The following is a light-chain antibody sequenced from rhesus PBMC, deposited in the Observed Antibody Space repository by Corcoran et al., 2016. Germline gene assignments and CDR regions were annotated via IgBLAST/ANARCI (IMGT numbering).Light chain of an antibody. CDR3: QQYSNWPHS. Sequence: EIVMTQSPATLSLSPGERATLSCRASQSVSSYVAWYQQKPEQAPRLLIHGASSRATGIPDRFSGSGSGTDCTLTISSLEPEDLAVYYCQQYSNWPHSFGQGTKVEIK. J-gene: IGKJ2*01. V-gene: IGKV3S9*01. CDR2: GAS. CDR1: QSVSSY.